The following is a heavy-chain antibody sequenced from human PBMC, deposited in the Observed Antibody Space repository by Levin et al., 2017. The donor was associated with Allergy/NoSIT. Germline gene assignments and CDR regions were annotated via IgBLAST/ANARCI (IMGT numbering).Heavy chain of an antibody. D-gene: IGHD1-14*01. CDR2: ISPKSGVT. Sequence: GASVKVSCKASAYILTDYYIHWVRQAPGQGLEWLGWISPKSGVTSYAQKFRGRVTMTRDTSTNTVYMELTSLKFDDTAVYYCAAREPEGWFDPWGQGSLVTVSS. J-gene: IGHJ5*02. V-gene: IGHV1-2*02. CDR3: AAREPEGWFDP. CDR1: AYILTDYY.